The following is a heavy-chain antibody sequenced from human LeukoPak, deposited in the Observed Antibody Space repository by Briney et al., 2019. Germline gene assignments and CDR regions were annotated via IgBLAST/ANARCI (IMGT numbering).Heavy chain of an antibody. Sequence: GASVKVPCKGSGYTLTEVSMHWVRQAPGKGLEWRGGVYPEDGETIYAQKFQGRVTMTDDTSTDTAYMELSSLRSEDTAVYYCATAVDYYGSRSYDYWGQGTLVTVSS. CDR2: VYPEDGET. J-gene: IGHJ4*02. CDR3: ATAVDYYGSRSYDY. CDR1: GYTLTEVS. D-gene: IGHD3-10*01. V-gene: IGHV1-24*01.